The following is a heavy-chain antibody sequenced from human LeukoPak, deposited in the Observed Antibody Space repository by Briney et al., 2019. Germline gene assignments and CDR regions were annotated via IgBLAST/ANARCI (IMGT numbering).Heavy chain of an antibody. V-gene: IGHV4-34*01. CDR2: INHSGST. D-gene: IGHD2-2*01. CDR3: ARRGPGYCSTTSCNYHYYGMDV. J-gene: IGHJ6*02. CDR1: GASFSDYF. Sequence: PSETLSLTCSVSGASFSDYFWSWIRQPPGKGLEWVGEINHSGSTYYNPSVKGRVTISIDTSKNQFSLKLTSVTAADTAVYYCARRGPGYCSTTSCNYHYYGMDVWGQGTTDTVSS.